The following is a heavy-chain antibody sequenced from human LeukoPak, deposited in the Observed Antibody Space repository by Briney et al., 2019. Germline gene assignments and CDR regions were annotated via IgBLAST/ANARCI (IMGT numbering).Heavy chain of an antibody. V-gene: IGHV1-18*01. CDR2: ISAYNGNT. D-gene: IGHD6-13*01. Sequence: ASVKVSCKASGYTFTSYGISWVRQAPGQGLEWMGWISAYNGNTNYAQKLQGRVTMTTDTSTSTAYMELRSLRSDDTAVYYCARLISSSWFDAFDIWGQGTMVTVSS. CDR3: ARLISSSWFDAFDI. CDR1: GYTFTSYG. J-gene: IGHJ3*02.